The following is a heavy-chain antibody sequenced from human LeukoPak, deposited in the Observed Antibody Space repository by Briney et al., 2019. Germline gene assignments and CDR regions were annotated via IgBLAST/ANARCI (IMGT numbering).Heavy chain of an antibody. CDR3: ARGYSSSWYLNWFDP. Sequence: SETLCLTCTVSGYSISSGYYWGWIRQTPGKGLQWIGSIYHSGSTYYNPSLKSRVTISVDTSKNQFSLKLSSVTAADTAVYYCARGYSSSWYLNWFDPWGQGILVTVSS. J-gene: IGHJ5*02. D-gene: IGHD6-13*01. CDR1: GYSISSGYY. V-gene: IGHV4-38-2*02. CDR2: IYHSGST.